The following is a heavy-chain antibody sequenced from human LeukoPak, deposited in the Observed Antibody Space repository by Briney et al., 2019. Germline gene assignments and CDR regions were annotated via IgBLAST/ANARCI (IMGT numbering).Heavy chain of an antibody. D-gene: IGHD4-17*01. CDR1: GYTLTELS. CDR3: ATVARGLPYGDYINWFDP. CDR2: FDPEDGET. V-gene: IGHV1-24*01. J-gene: IGHJ5*02. Sequence: ASVKVSCKVSGYTLTELSMHWVRQAPGKGLEWMGGFDPEDGETIYAQKFQGRVTMTEDTSTDTAYMELSSLRSEDTAVYYCATVARGLPYGDYINWFDPWGQGTLVTVSS.